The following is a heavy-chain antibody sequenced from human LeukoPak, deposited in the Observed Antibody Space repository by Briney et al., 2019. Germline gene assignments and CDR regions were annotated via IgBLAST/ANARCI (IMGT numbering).Heavy chain of an antibody. CDR2: IIPVFGTT. J-gene: IGHJ6*03. D-gene: IGHD6-13*01. CDR1: GGTFIHYS. CDR3: ARGHSSSSYYMDV. Sequence: SSVKVSCKASGGTFIHYSISWVRQAPGQGLEWMGGIIPVFGTTNYAQKFQGRVTITTDESTSTAYLELSSLRSEDTAVYYCARGHSSSSYYMDVWGKGTTVTVSS. V-gene: IGHV1-69*05.